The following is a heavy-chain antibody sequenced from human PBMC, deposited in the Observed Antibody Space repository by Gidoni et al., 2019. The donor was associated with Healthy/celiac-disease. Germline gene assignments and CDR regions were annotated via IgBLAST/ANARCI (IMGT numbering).Heavy chain of an antibody. Sequence: QVQLVQSGAEVKKPGASVKVSCKASGYTFTSYGISWVRQAPGQGLEWMGWISAYNGNTNYAQKLQGRVTMTTDTSTSTAYMELRSLRSDDTAVYYCARDTSSWGPRTYYYYYGMDVWGQGTTVTVSS. D-gene: IGHD6-13*01. J-gene: IGHJ6*02. CDR1: GYTFTSYG. CDR2: ISAYNGNT. CDR3: ARDTSSWGPRTYYYYYGMDV. V-gene: IGHV1-18*01.